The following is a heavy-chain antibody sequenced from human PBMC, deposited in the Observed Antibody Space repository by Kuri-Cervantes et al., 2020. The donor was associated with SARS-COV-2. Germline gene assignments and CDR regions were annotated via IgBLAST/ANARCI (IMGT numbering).Heavy chain of an antibody. Sequence: GSLRLSCSVSGGSISSNQWRTWLRQPPGKGLEWIGEIYHSGSTNYNPSLKSRVTISVDTSKNQFSLKLSSVTAADTAVYYCARGRRYSLPGGLDYWGQGTLVTVSS. CDR1: GGSISSNQW. CDR3: ARGRRYSLPGGLDY. D-gene: IGHD3-9*01. J-gene: IGHJ4*02. V-gene: IGHV4-4*02. CDR2: IYHSGST.